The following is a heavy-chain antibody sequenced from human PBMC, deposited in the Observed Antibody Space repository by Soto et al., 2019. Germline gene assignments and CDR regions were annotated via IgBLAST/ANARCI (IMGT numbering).Heavy chain of an antibody. CDR2: ISGSGGST. J-gene: IGHJ4*02. V-gene: IGHV3-23*01. Sequence: PGGSLRLSCAASGFTFSSYAMSWVRQAPGKGLEWVSAISGSGGSTYYADSVKGRFTISRDNSKNTLYLQMNSLRAEDTAVYCCAKGVPEHYYDSSGTRGFYFDYWGQGTLVTVSS. D-gene: IGHD3-22*01. CDR1: GFTFSSYA. CDR3: AKGVPEHYYDSSGTRGFYFDY.